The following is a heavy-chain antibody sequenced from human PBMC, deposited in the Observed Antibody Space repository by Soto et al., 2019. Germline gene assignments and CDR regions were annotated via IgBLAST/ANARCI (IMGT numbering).Heavy chain of an antibody. J-gene: IGHJ6*03. D-gene: IGHD3-3*01. CDR2: IYYSGST. V-gene: IGHV4-39*01. CDR1: GGSISSSSYY. Sequence: SETLSLTCTVSGGSISSSSYYWGWIRQPPGKGLEWIGSIYYSGSTYYNPSLKSRVTISVDTSKNQFSLKLSSVTAADTAVYYCASDYDGYYMDVWGKGTTVTVSS. CDR3: ASDYDGYYMDV.